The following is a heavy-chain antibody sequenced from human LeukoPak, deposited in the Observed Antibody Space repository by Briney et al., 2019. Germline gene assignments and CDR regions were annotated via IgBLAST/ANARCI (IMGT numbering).Heavy chain of an antibody. J-gene: IGHJ3*02. Sequence: SETLSPTCTVAGGSLSSFYWSWIRHPAGEGLEWIGRIYPSGSTNYNPSLKSRVTMSVDTSKNQFSLKLISVIAADTAVYYCARDRTILAFDIWGQGTMVTVSS. V-gene: IGHV4-4*07. D-gene: IGHD3-3*01. CDR3: ARDRTILAFDI. CDR1: GGSLSSFY. CDR2: IYPSGST.